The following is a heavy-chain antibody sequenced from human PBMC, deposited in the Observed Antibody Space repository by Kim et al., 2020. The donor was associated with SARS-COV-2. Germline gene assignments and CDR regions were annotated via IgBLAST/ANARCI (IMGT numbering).Heavy chain of an antibody. Sequence: SETLSLTCDVYGASLSGYFWAWIRQPPGKGLEWIGEINHSGNTNYNPSLKSRVTLSVDASRDQFSLKLTSVTAADTAVYSCARVGSSYGYGGYFDYWGQG. V-gene: IGHV4-34*01. CDR2: INHSGNT. CDR3: ARVGSSYGYGGYFDY. J-gene: IGHJ4*02. CDR1: GASLSGYF. D-gene: IGHD5-18*01.